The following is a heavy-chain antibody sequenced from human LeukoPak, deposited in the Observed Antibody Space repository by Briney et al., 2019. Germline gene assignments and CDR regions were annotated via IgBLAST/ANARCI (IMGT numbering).Heavy chain of an antibody. J-gene: IGHJ4*02. CDR2: IYYTGST. D-gene: IGHD3-10*01. CDR1: GGSVSSGSYY. CDR3: ARDRFAGGLRYCDY. Sequence: SETLSLTCTVSGGSVSSGSYYWSWIRQPPGKGLEWIGYIYYTGSTYSDPSLKSRVTISIDTSKNQFSLKLSSVTAADTAVYYCARDRFAGGLRYCDYWGQGTLVTVSS. V-gene: IGHV4-31*03.